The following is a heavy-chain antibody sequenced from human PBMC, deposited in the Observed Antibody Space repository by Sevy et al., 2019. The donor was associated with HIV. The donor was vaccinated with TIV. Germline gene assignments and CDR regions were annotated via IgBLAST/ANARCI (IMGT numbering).Heavy chain of an antibody. CDR1: GYTFTSYG. V-gene: IGHV1-18*01. CDR3: ARVESPSYNWNDGGDGEFDY. J-gene: IGHJ4*02. CDR2: ISAYNGNT. D-gene: IGHD1-1*01. Sequence: ASVKVSCKASGYTFTSYGISWVRQAPGQGLEWMGWISAYNGNTNYAQKLQGRVTMTTDTSTSTAYMELRSLRSDDTAVYYCARVESPSYNWNDGGDGEFDYWGQGTLVTVSS.